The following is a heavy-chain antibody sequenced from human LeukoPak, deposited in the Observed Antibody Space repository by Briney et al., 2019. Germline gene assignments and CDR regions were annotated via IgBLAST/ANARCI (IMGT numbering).Heavy chain of an antibody. Sequence: GGSLRLSCAASGFTFSTYWMHWVRQAPGKGLVWVSLTSSDGSNTIYADSVKGRFTISRDNAENTLYLQMNSPRADDTAVYYCARDRRVRGFDPWGQGTLVTVSS. CDR1: GFTFSTYW. CDR2: TSSDGSNT. CDR3: ARDRRVRGFDP. J-gene: IGHJ5*02. V-gene: IGHV3-74*01.